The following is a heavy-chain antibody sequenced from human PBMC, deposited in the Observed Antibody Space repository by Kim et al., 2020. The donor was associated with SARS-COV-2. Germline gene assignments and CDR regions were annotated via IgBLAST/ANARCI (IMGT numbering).Heavy chain of an antibody. V-gene: IGHV4-34*01. CDR2: INHSGST. J-gene: IGHJ6*02. CDR1: GGSFSGYY. D-gene: IGHD2-8*01. Sequence: SETLSLTCAVYGGSFSGYYWSWIRQPPGKGLEWIGEINHSGSTNYNPSLMSRVTISVDTSKNQFSLKLSSVTAADTAVYYCAGRTVPYSVLIIYYYYGMDVWGQGTTVTVSS. CDR3: AGRTVPYSVLIIYYYYGMDV.